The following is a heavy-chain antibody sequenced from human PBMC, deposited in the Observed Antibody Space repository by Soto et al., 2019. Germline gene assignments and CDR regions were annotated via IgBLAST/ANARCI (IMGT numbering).Heavy chain of an antibody. Sequence: GGSLRLSCAASGFTFSSYAMSWVRQAPGKGLEWVSAISGSGGSTYYADSVKGRFTISRDNSKNTLYLQMNSLRAEDTAVYYCAKVETSYYAVNWLDPWGQGTLVTVSS. CDR2: ISGSGGST. J-gene: IGHJ5*02. D-gene: IGHD2-2*01. CDR3: AKVETSYYAVNWLDP. V-gene: IGHV3-23*01. CDR1: GFTFSSYA.